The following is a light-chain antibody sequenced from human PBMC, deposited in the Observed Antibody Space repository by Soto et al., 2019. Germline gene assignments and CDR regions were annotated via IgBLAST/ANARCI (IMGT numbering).Light chain of an antibody. CDR2: LGS. V-gene: IGKV2-28*01. CDR1: QSLLHSNGYNF. CDR3: MQAHQTTPWT. J-gene: IGKJ1*01. Sequence: DIVMTQSPLSLPVTPGEPASISFRSSQSLLHSNGYNFLDWYLQKPGQSPQLLIYLGSNRASGVPDRCSASESCTDFTLKLSRVEAEDVEVSYCMQAHQTTPWTFGQGTKVEIK.